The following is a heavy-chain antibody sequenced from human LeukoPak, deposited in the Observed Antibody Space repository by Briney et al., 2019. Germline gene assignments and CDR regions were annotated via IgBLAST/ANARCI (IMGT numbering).Heavy chain of an antibody. D-gene: IGHD1-26*01. J-gene: IGHJ6*03. CDR3: ARDPYSGNYGAYYYYYMDV. CDR2: ITSGSSDI. Sequence: PGGSLRLSCAASGFTFSSYNMNWVRQAPGQGLEWVAYITSGSSDIYYADSVKGRFTISRDNAKSSLYLQMDILRAEHTAVYYCARDPYSGNYGAYYYYYMDVWGKGTTVTISS. V-gene: IGHV3-21*01. CDR1: GFTFSSYN.